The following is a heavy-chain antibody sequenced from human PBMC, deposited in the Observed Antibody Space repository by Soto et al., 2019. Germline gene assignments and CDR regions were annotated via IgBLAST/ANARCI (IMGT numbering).Heavy chain of an antibody. J-gene: IGHJ5*02. CDR2: ISSNSAYI. Sequence: GSLRLSCAASGFTFRSFTMNWVLQAPVKGLEWVSTISSNSAYIYYTDALRGRFTISRDNAKNSPHLQMNSLRAEDTAVYYCTRDASRDSSARGWFDPWGPGTLVTVSS. CDR3: TRDASRDSSARGWFDP. V-gene: IGHV3-21*01. CDR1: GFTFRSFT. D-gene: IGHD6-13*01.